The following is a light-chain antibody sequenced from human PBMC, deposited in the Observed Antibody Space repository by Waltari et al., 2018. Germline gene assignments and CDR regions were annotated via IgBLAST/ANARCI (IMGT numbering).Light chain of an antibody. CDR1: QSVSKY. CDR2: AAS. V-gene: IGKV3-20*01. Sequence: EVVLTQSPGTLSLSPGERATLSCRASQSVSKYLAWYQQRPGQAPRRLIYAASTRATGGPDRFSGRGFWTDFSLTISRLEPEDSAVYFCQNHERLPATFGQGTRVEIK. CDR3: QNHERLPAT. J-gene: IGKJ1*01.